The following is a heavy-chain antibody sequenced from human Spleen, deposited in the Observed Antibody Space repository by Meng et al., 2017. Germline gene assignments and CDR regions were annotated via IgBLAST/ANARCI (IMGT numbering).Heavy chain of an antibody. CDR3: ARGRDWFSS. Sequence: QVQLVQSGAEVEKPGASVKVSCKASGVTVISPTFTWVRQAPGQGLEWMGRIVPVLNIVNYAQNFQGRVTIIADKATNTASMELTSLTFEDTAVYYCARGRDWFSSWGQGTLVTVSS. V-gene: IGHV1-69*09. J-gene: IGHJ5*01. CDR2: IVPVLNIV. CDR1: GVTVISPT.